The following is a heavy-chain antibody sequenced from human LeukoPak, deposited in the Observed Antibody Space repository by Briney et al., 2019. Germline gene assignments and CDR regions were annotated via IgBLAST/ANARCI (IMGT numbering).Heavy chain of an antibody. CDR1: GFTFTTYG. V-gene: IGHV3-33*01. Sequence: GGSLRLSCAASGFTFTTYGMHWVRQAPGKGLEWVAIIWYDGSNKYYADSVKGRFTISRDNSKHTLYLQMNSLRAEDTALYYCAAGEPYGYWGQETLVTVSS. J-gene: IGHJ4*02. D-gene: IGHD1-14*01. CDR2: IWYDGSNK. CDR3: AAGEPYGY.